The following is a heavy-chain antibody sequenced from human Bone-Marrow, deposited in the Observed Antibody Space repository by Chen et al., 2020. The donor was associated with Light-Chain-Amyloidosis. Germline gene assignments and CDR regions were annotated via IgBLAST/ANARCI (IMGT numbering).Heavy chain of an antibody. CDR3: ARRRDGYNFDY. D-gene: IGHD5-12*01. CDR1: GNTLPNYW. J-gene: IGHJ4*02. CDR2: IYPDASDA. Sequence: EVQLEKTGPEVKKPGESLKITCKGAGNTLPNYWIGWVRQMPGKGLEWMGVIYPDASDAIYSPSFEGQVTISADKSITTAYLQWRSLKASDTAMYYCARRRDGYNFDYWGQGTLVTVSS. V-gene: IGHV5-51*01.